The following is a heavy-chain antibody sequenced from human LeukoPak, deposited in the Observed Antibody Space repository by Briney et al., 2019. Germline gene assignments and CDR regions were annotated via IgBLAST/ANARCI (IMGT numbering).Heavy chain of an antibody. J-gene: IGHJ5*02. CDR1: GGTFSSYA. CDR2: IIPIFGTA. CDR3: ARDPGHGSGSLIGWFDP. D-gene: IGHD3-10*01. Sequence: GASVKVSCKASGGTFSSYAISWVRQAPGQGLEWMGGIIPIFGTANYAQKFQGRVTITADKSTSTAYMELSSLRSEDTAVYYCARDPGHGSGSLIGWFDPWGQGTLVTVSS. V-gene: IGHV1-69*06.